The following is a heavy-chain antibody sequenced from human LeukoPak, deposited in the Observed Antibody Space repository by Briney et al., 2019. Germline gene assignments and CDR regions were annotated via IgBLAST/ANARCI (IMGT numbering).Heavy chain of an antibody. J-gene: IGHJ4*02. CDR2: ISAYNGNT. CDR1: GYTFTSYG. Sequence: GASVKVSCKASGYTFTSYGISWVRQAPGQGLEWMGWISAYNGNTNHAQKLQGRVTMTTDTSTSTAYMELRSLRSDDTAVYYCARDHEPLLWFGEMSDYWGQGTLVTVSS. CDR3: ARDHEPLLWFGEMSDY. D-gene: IGHD3-10*01. V-gene: IGHV1-18*01.